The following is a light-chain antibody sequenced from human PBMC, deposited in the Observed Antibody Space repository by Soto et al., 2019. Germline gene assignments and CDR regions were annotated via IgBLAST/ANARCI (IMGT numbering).Light chain of an antibody. J-gene: IGKJ2*01. Sequence: DIQMTQSPSTLSASVGDGVTITCRASQTISSWLAWYQQRPGEAPKLLIYKASNLQSGVPSRFSGSGSGTEFTLTISNLQPDDFATYYCQQYATYPYTFGQGTKLEI. V-gene: IGKV1-5*03. CDR1: QTISSW. CDR3: QQYATYPYT. CDR2: KAS.